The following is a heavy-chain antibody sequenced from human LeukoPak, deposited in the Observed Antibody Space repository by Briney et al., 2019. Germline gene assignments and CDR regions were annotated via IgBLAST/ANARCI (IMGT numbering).Heavy chain of an antibody. Sequence: PGGSLRLSCAASGFTFSSYWMSWVRQAPGKGLEWVANIKQDGSEKYYVDSVKGRFTISRDNAKNSLYLQMNSLRAEDTAVYYCARLRGGSGKPTRGYYYYMDVWGKGTTVTISS. CDR2: IKQDGSEK. D-gene: IGHD3-10*01. J-gene: IGHJ6*03. CDR1: GFTFSSYW. CDR3: ARLRGGSGKPTRGYYYYMDV. V-gene: IGHV3-7*01.